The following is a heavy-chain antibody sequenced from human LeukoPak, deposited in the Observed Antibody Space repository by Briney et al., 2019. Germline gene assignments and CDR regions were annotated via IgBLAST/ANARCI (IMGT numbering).Heavy chain of an antibody. D-gene: IGHD3-3*01. CDR3: ARPSSFGVVIAHFDY. Sequence: GGSLRLSCAASGFTFSSYAMHWVRQAPGKGLEWVSSISSSSSYIYYADSVKGRFTISRDNAKNSLYLQMNSLRAEDTAVYYCARPSSFGVVIAHFDYWGQGTLVTVSS. V-gene: IGHV3-21*01. CDR2: ISSSSSYI. J-gene: IGHJ4*02. CDR1: GFTFSSYA.